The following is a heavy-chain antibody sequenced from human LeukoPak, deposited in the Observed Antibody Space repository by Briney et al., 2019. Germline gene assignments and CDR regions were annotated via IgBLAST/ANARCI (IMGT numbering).Heavy chain of an antibody. V-gene: IGHV1-2*02. CDR3: APTAEAYTSWWKV. J-gene: IGHJ4*02. CDR1: GYKFTDDY. D-gene: IGHD3-16*01. Sequence: GASVKVSCKASGYKFTDDYMHWVRQAPGQGLEFMGWINPDSGFTNYAQKFKGRVTMTRDTSISTAYLEVRSLTFDDTAVYYCAPTAEAYTSWWKVWGQGTLVTVSS. CDR2: INPDSGFT.